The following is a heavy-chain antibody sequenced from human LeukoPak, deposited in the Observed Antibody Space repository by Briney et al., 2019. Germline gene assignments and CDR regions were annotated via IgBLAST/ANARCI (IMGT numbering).Heavy chain of an antibody. Sequence: SETLSLTCTVSGGSTSSGGYYWSWIRQHPGKGLEWIGYIYTSGSTKYNPSLKSRVTISVDTSKNQFSLRLSSVTAADTAVYYCARGQQWLVYDYWGQGTLVTASS. CDR3: ARGQQWLVYDY. CDR1: GGSTSSGGYY. D-gene: IGHD6-19*01. CDR2: IYTSGST. V-gene: IGHV4-61*08. J-gene: IGHJ4*02.